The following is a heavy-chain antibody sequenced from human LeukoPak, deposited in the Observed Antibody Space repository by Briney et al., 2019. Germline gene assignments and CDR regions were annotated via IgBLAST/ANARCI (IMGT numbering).Heavy chain of an antibody. J-gene: IGHJ4*02. CDR3: ARAIRANTGYDGCDY. CDR2: INPNNGGT. CDR1: GNTFTGYF. V-gene: IGHV1-2*02. Sequence: ASVKVSCKASGNTFTGYFLHWVRQAPGQGLEWMGWINPNNGGTSYEQRFQGRVTMTRDTSISTGYMELSRLTSDDTAVYYCARAIRANTGYDGCDYWGQGTLVTVPS. D-gene: IGHD3-22*01.